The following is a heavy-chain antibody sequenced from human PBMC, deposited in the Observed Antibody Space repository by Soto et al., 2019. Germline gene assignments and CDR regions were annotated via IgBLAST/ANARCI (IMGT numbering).Heavy chain of an antibody. V-gene: IGHV5-51*01. CDR1: GYSFTSYW. Sequence: GESLKISCKGSGYSFTSYWIGWVRQMPGKGLEGMGIIYPGDSDTRYGRYFQGQATISAAKSISTAYLQWSSLKASDTALYYCARPPSPYTSSSVHYYYGMDVWGQGTTVTISS. D-gene: IGHD6-6*01. CDR2: IYPGDSDT. J-gene: IGHJ6*02. CDR3: ARPPSPYTSSSVHYYYGMDV.